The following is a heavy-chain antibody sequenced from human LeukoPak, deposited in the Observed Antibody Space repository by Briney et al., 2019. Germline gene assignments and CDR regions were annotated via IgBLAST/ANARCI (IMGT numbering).Heavy chain of an antibody. CDR1: GFTFSSYW. CDR2: IKQDGSEK. V-gene: IGHV3-7*04. D-gene: IGHD2-21*02. Sequence: GGSLRLSCAASGFTFSSYWMSWVRQAPGKGLEWVANIKQDGSEKYYVDSVKGRFTISRDNAKNSLYLQMNSLRAEDTAVYYCARGNYCGGDCYSLDYWGQGALVTVS. CDR3: ARGNYCGGDCYSLDY. J-gene: IGHJ4*02.